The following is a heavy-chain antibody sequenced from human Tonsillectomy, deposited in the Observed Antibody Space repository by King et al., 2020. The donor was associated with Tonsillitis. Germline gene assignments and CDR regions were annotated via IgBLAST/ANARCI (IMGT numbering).Heavy chain of an antibody. CDR3: ARYGGGSFDY. CDR1: GFTFSSYD. V-gene: IGHV3-21*01. Sequence: VQLVESGGGLVKPGGSLRLSCAASGFTFSSYDLNWVRRAPGKGLEWVSSIDSSSSHIYYADSVKGRFTISRDNAKNSLYLQMNSLIGEDTAVYYCARYGGGSFDYWGQGTLVTVSS. J-gene: IGHJ4*02. CDR2: IDSSSSHI. D-gene: IGHD3-10*01.